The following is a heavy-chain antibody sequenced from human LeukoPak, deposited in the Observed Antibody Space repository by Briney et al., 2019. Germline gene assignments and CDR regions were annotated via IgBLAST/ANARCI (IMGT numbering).Heavy chain of an antibody. CDR2: INTGNGNT. J-gene: IGHJ4*02. CDR3: ARAVKYRSGPLTDLLPYYFDY. Sequence: ASVKVSCKVSGYTLTELSMHWVRQAPGKGLEWMGWINTGNGNTKYSQEFQGRVTITRDTSANTAYMELSSLRSEDMAVYYCARAVKYRSGPLTDLLPYYFDYWGQGTLVTVSS. D-gene: IGHD6-19*01. V-gene: IGHV1-3*03. CDR1: GYTLTELS.